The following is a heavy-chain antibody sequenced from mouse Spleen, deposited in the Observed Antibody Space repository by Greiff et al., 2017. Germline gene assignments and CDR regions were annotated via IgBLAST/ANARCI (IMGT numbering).Heavy chain of an antibody. V-gene: IGHV1-55*01. CDR2: IYPGSGST. Sequence: QVQLKQPGAELVKPGASVKMSCKASGYTFTSYWITWVKQRPGQGLEWIGDIYPGSGSTNYNEKFKSKATLTVDTSSSTAYMQLSSLTSEDSAVYYCARSGYYDYDGRAMDYWGQGTSVTVSS. CDR3: ARSGYYDYDGRAMDY. J-gene: IGHJ4*01. D-gene: IGHD2-4*01. CDR1: GYTFTSYW.